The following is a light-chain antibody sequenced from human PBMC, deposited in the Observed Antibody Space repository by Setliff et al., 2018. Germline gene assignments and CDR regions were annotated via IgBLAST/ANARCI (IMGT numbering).Light chain of an antibody. CDR1: SSDVGGYNS. Sequence: ALSQPASVSGSPGQSITISCTGTSSDVGGYNSVSWYQQHPGKAPKLMIYDVSNRPSGVSNRFSGSKSGNTASLTISGLQAEDEADYYCSSYTSSSIFDVFGTGTKVTVL. CDR2: DVS. V-gene: IGLV2-14*03. CDR3: SSYTSSSIFDV. J-gene: IGLJ1*01.